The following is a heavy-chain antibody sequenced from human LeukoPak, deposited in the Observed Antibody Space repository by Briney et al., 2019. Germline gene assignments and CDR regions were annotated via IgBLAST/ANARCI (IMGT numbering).Heavy chain of an antibody. D-gene: IGHD2-2*01. V-gene: IGHV3-23*01. Sequence: GRSLRLSCAASGFTFSSYGMSWVRQAPGKGLEWVSAISGSGGSTYYADSVKGRFTISRDNSKNTLYLQMNSLRAEDTAVYYCAKASNPYCSSTSCYVFDYWGQGTLVTVSS. CDR2: ISGSGGST. CDR3: AKASNPYCSSTSCYVFDY. CDR1: GFTFSSYG. J-gene: IGHJ4*02.